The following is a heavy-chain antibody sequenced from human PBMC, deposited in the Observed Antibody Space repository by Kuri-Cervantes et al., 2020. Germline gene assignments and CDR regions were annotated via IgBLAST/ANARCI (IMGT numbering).Heavy chain of an antibody. V-gene: IGHV3-9*01. CDR3: AKDMGMDV. J-gene: IGHJ6*04. CDR2: ISWNSGSI. Sequence: SLKISCAASGFTFDDYAMHWVRQAPGKGLEWVSGISWNSGSIGYADSVKGRFTISRDNAKNSLYLQMNSLRAEDTALYYCAKDMGMDVWGKGTTVTVSS. CDR1: GFTFDDYA.